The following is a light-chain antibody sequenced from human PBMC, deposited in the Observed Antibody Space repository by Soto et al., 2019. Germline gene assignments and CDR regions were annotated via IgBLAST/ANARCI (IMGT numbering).Light chain of an antibody. V-gene: IGLV1-44*01. CDR2: SNN. Sequence: QSVLTQPPSASGTPGQRVTISCSGSSSNIGTNLVSWYRQLPGTAPKLLIYSNNQGPSGVPERFSGSKSGTSASLAISGLQSEDEADYYCAAWDDSLNGWVFGGGTKLTVL. J-gene: IGLJ3*02. CDR1: SSNIGTNL. CDR3: AAWDDSLNGWV.